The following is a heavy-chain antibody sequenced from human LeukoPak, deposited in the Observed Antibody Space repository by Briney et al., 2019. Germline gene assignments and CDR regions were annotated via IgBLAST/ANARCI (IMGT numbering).Heavy chain of an antibody. V-gene: IGHV4-4*02. CDR3: ARPSIAAAGPFDY. D-gene: IGHD6-13*01. J-gene: IGHJ4*02. CDR2: IHHSGST. Sequence: SETLSLNCAVSGGSISSSNWWSWVRQPPGKGLEWIGEIHHSGSTNYNPSLKSRVTISVDKSKNRFSLKLSSVTAADTAVYYCARPSIAAAGPFDYWGQGTLVTVSS. CDR1: GGSISSSNW.